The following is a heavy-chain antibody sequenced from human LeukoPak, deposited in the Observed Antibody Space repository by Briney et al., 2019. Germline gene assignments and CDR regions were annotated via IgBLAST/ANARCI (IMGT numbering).Heavy chain of an antibody. J-gene: IGHJ3*02. CDR2: IYSGGST. V-gene: IGHV3-66*01. CDR3: ARDVGFIVGATPGAFDI. Sequence: GGSLRLSCAASGFIVSSNYMTWVRQAPGKGLEWVSVIYSGGSTYYADSVKGRFTISRDTPKNTLYLQMNSLRADDTAVYYCARDVGFIVGATPGAFDIWGRGTMVTVTS. D-gene: IGHD1-26*01. CDR1: GFIVSSNY.